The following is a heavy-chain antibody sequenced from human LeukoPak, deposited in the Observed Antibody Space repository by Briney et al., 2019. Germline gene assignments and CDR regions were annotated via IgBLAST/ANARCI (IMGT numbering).Heavy chain of an antibody. D-gene: IGHD3-9*01. J-gene: IGHJ4*02. CDR2: IYYSGST. Sequence: SETLSLTCTVSGGSVSSGSYYWSWFRQPPGKGLDWIGYIYYSGSTNYNPSLKSRFTISVDTSKNQFSLKLSSVTAADTAVYYCARGDDILTGYYPFDHWGQGTLVTVSS. CDR3: ARGDDILTGYYPFDH. V-gene: IGHV4-61*01. CDR1: GGSVSSGSYY.